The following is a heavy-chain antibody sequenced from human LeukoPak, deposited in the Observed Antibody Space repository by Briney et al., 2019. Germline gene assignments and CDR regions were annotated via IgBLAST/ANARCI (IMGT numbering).Heavy chain of an antibody. Sequence: ASVKVSCKASGYTFTSNYIHWVRQAPGQGLEWMGMIYPRDGSTSYAQKFQGRVTVTRDTSTSTVHMELSGLRSEDTAVYYCARDQEGFDYWGQGTLATVSS. CDR3: ARDQEGFDY. CDR1: GYTFTSNY. V-gene: IGHV1-46*01. J-gene: IGHJ4*02. CDR2: IYPRDGST.